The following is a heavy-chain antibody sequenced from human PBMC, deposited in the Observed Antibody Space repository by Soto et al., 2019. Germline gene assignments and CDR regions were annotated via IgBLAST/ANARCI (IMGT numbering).Heavy chain of an antibody. CDR2: ISSNSRYI. CDR1: GFTFSTYS. V-gene: IGHV3-21*01. J-gene: IGHJ4*02. Sequence: EVHLVESGGGPVKPGGSLRLSCAASGFTFSTYSMNWVRQAPGKGLEWVSSISSNSRYIYYADSLKGRFTISRDNAKNSLYLQMNSLRAEDTAVYYCARADWNSYYFDYWGQGTLVTVSS. CDR3: ARADWNSYYFDY. D-gene: IGHD1-7*01.